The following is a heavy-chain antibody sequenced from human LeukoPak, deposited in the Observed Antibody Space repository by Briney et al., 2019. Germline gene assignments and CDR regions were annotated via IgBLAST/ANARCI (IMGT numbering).Heavy chain of an antibody. Sequence: GGSLRLSCAAAGFSFSTYSMNWVRQTPGKGLEWVSSISRTSSYIYYADSVKGRFTLSRDNGKNSLYLQMNSLRAEDTAVYYCARGGMGANSQEYFYYGMDVWGQGTTVAVSS. D-gene: IGHD2-8*01. CDR1: GFSFSTYS. J-gene: IGHJ6*02. CDR2: ISRTSSYI. CDR3: ARGGMGANSQEYFYYGMDV. V-gene: IGHV3-21*01.